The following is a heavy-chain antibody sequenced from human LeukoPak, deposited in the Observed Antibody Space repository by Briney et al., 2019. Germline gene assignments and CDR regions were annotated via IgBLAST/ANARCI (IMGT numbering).Heavy chain of an antibody. D-gene: IGHD5-12*01. Sequence: GASVTVSCKSSGYTFTIYYMHWVRQAPGQGLEWMGIINPSGGSTSYAQKFQGRVTMTRDTSTSTVYMELSSLRSEDTAVYYCARDYRATKDYWGQGTLVTVSS. V-gene: IGHV1-46*01. CDR2: INPSGGST. CDR3: ARDYRATKDY. CDR1: GYTFTIYY. J-gene: IGHJ4*02.